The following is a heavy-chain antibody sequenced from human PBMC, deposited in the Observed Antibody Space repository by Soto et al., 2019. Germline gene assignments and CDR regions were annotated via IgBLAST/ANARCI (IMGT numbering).Heavy chain of an antibody. V-gene: IGHV3-13*01. CDR2: IGTAGDT. Sequence: EVQLVESGGGLVQPGGSLRLSCAASGFTFSNYDMHWVRQAIGKGLEWVSGIGTAGDTYSPDSVQGRFTISRENVDNSVYPQMHGLRAGDSAVYYCARGILGPGDYYYGMDVWGQGTTVTVSS. J-gene: IGHJ6*02. CDR3: ARGILGPGDYYYGMDV. CDR1: GFTFSNYD. D-gene: IGHD7-27*01.